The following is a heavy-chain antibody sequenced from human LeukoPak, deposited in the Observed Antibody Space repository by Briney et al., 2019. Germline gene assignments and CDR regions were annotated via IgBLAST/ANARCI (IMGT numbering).Heavy chain of an antibody. CDR2: IVVGSGNT. Sequence: GASVKVSCKASGFAFSTSAVQWVRQARGERLEWIGWIVVGSGNTHYALKFQERVTITRDVSTNTAYMELTSLRSEDTAVYYCAAEGPQDFFDYWGQGTLVTVSS. V-gene: IGHV1-58*01. J-gene: IGHJ4*02. CDR1: GFAFSTSA. CDR3: AAEGPQDFFDY. D-gene: IGHD3-3*01.